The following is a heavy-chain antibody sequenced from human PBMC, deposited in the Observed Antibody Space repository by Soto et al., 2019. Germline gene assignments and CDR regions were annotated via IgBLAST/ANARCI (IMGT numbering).Heavy chain of an antibody. CDR1: GLSFSNNW. CDR2: ISGSGGST. J-gene: IGHJ4*02. Sequence: GGSLRLSCVGSGLSFSNNWMSWVRQAPGKGLEWVSAISGSGGSTYYADSVKGRFTISRDNSKNTLYLQMNSLRAEDTAAYYCAKVRGCISTSCPGYFDYWGQGTLVTVSS. CDR3: AKVRGCISTSCPGYFDY. D-gene: IGHD2-2*01. V-gene: IGHV3-23*01.